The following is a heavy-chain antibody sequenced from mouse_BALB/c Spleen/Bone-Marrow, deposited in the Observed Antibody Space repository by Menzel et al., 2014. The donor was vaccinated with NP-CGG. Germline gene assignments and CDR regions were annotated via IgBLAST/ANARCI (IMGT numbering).Heavy chain of an antibody. J-gene: IGHJ2*01. CDR1: GFNIKDTY. CDR3: ASYYYGHYFDY. CDR2: IDPANGNT. D-gene: IGHD1-1*01. V-gene: IGHV14-3*02. Sequence: EVQLQQSGAELVKPGASVKLSCTASGFNIKDTYMHWVKQRPEQGLEWIGRIDPANGNTKYDPKFQGKATITADTSSNTSYLQLSSLTSEDPAVYYCASYYYGHYFDYLGQGTTLTVSS.